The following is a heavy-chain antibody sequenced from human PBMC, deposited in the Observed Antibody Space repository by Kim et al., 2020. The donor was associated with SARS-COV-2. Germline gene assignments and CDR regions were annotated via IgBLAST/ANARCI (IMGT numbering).Heavy chain of an antibody. J-gene: IGHJ4*02. Sequence: ASVEGRFTISKDDSKSIAYLQMNSLKTEDTAVYYCTRAAHFTVTTYYFDYWGQGTLVTVSS. V-gene: IGHV3-49*02. CDR3: TRAAHFTVTTYYFDY. D-gene: IGHD4-17*01.